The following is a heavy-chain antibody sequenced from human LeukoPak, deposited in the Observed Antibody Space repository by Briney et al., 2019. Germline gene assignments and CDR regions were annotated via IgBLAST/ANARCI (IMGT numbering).Heavy chain of an antibody. J-gene: IGHJ4*02. Sequence: VGSLRLSCAASGFTFSTYGMHWVRQAPGKGLEWVAFIQHNGSNKYYEDSVKGRFTVSRDNSKNTLYLQMNSLRTEDTALYYCVPGDEIKYWGQGTLVTVSS. D-gene: IGHD2-21*02. CDR1: GFTFSTYG. CDR2: IQHNGSNK. CDR3: VPGDEIKY. V-gene: IGHV3-30*02.